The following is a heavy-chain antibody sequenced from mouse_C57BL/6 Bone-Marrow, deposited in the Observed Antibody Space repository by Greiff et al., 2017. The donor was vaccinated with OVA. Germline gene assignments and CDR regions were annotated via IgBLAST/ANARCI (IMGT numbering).Heavy chain of an antibody. D-gene: IGHD2-3*01. CDR3: ARVGGYYCYYYAMDY. V-gene: IGHV1-81*01. J-gene: IGHJ4*01. Sequence: QVQLQQSGAELARPGASVKLSCKASGYTFTSYGISWVKQRTGQGLEWIGEIYPRSGNTYYNEKFKGKATLTADKSSSTAYMELRSLTSEDSAVYFCARVGGYYCYYYAMDYWGQGTSVTVSS. CDR2: IYPRSGNT. CDR1: GYTFTSYG.